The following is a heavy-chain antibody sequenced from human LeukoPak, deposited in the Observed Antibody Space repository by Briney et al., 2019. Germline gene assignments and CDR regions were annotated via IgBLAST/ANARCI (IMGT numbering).Heavy chain of an antibody. CDR2: ISHIGST. V-gene: IGHV4-59*11. CDR3: ARDRISINALDM. Sequence: ASETLSLTCTVSGASISGHYLTWLRQPPGKGLEWIGYISHIGSTNYNPSLKSRVTISVDTSKNQFSLKLTSVTAADTAVYYCARDRISINALDMWGQGTMIIVSS. D-gene: IGHD1-14*01. CDR1: GASISGHY. J-gene: IGHJ3*02.